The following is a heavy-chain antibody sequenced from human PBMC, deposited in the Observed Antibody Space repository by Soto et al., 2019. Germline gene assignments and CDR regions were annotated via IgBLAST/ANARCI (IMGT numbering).Heavy chain of an antibody. J-gene: IGHJ5*02. D-gene: IGHD5-18*01. Sequence: GPTLVNPTDTLTMPCTVSGFSLSNARMGVSWIRQPPGTALEWLAHIFSNDEKSYSTSLKSRLTISKDTSKSQVVLTMTNMDPVDTATYCCARMNTAMDLAPWGQGTLVTVSS. CDR3: ARMNTAMDLAP. CDR2: IFSNDEK. V-gene: IGHV2-26*01. CDR1: GFSLSNARMG.